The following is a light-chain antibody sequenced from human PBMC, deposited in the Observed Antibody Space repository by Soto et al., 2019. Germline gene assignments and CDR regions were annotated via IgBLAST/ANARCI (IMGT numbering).Light chain of an antibody. CDR3: QHYNAWPLT. CDR1: QSVNSH. Sequence: EMVMTQSPATLSVSPGERATLSCRTSQSVNSHLAWYQQKPGQAPRLLIYGASTRATGIPGRFSGSGSGTDFTLTIHSLQSEDFAIYYCQHYNAWPLTFGGGTKVEIK. CDR2: GAS. V-gene: IGKV3-15*01. J-gene: IGKJ4*01.